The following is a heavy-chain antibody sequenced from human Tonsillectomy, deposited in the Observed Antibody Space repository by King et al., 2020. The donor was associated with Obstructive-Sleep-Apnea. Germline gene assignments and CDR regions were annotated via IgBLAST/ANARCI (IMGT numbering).Heavy chain of an antibody. CDR1: GFTFSGSA. D-gene: IGHD3-22*01. CDR3: TRPEYYDSSGYYFFHY. CDR2: IRSKANSYAT. Sequence: VQLVESGGGLVQPGGSLKLSCAASGFTFSGSAMHLVRQASGKGLEWVGRIRSKANSYATAYAASVKGRFTISRDDSKNTAYLQMNSLKTEDTAVYYCTRPEYYDSSGYYFFHYWGQGTLVTVSS. J-gene: IGHJ4*02. V-gene: IGHV3-73*01.